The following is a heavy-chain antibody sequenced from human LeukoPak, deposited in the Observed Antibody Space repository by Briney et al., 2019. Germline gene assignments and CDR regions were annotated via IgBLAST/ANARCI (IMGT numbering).Heavy chain of an antibody. CDR3: ARGGWGNYYDSSGYLYFDY. D-gene: IGHD3-22*01. CDR2: ISAYNGNT. J-gene: IGHJ4*02. CDR1: GYTFTSYG. Sequence: ASVKVSCKASGYTFTSYGISWVRQAPGQGLEWMGWISAYNGNTNYAQKLQGRVTMTTDTSTSTAYMELRSLRSDDTAVYYCARGGWGNYYDSSGYLYFDYWGQGTLVTVSS. V-gene: IGHV1-18*01.